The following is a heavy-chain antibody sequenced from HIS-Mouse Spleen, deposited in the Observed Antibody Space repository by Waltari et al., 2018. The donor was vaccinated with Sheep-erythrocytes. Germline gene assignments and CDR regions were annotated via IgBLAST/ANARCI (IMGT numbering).Heavy chain of an antibody. V-gene: IGHV3-30*04. D-gene: IGHD1-26*01. CDR2: ISYDGSIK. CDR1: GFTFSSYA. CDR3: ARGRGAAFFDY. Sequence: QVQLVESGGGVVQPGRSLRLSCAASGFTFSSYAMHWVRQAPGKGLEWVAVISYDGSIKYYADSVKGRFTISRDNSKNTLYLQMNSLRAEDTAVYYCARGRGAAFFDYWGQGTLVTVSS. J-gene: IGHJ4*02.